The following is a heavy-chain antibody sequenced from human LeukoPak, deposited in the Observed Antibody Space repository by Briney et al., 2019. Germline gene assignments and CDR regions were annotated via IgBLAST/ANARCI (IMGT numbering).Heavy chain of an antibody. J-gene: IGHJ4*02. CDR1: GFTFGGYG. V-gene: IGHV3-33*01. D-gene: IGHD1-14*01. CDR3: TRYNKVHFDW. Sequence: GGSLRLSCAGSGFTFGGYGMHWFRQTPGKGLEWVAVIAYDGSRAFYAPSVKGRFTVSRDNSKNTMSVQMDDLRAEETAVYYCTRYNKVHFDWWGEGTLVTVHS. CDR2: IAYDGSRA.